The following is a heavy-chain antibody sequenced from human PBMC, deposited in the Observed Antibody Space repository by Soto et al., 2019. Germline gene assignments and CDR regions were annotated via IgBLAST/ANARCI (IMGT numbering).Heavy chain of an antibody. CDR3: ASRHIGYCSGGSCYEDYYYYGMDV. CDR1: GYSFTSYW. D-gene: IGHD2-15*01. CDR2: IDPSDSYT. J-gene: IGHJ6*02. V-gene: IGHV5-10-1*01. Sequence: GESLKISCKGSGYSFTSYWISWVRQMPGKGLEWMGRIDPSDSYTNYSPSFQGHVTISADKSISTAYLQWSSLKASDTAMYYCASRHIGYCSGGSCYEDYYYYGMDVWGQGTTVTVSS.